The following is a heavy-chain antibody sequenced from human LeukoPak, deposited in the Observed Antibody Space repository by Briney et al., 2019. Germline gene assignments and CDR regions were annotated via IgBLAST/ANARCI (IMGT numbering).Heavy chain of an antibody. CDR2: IKQDGSKK. CDR1: GFTFSSYW. CDR3: ARHDWFAP. Sequence: GGSLRLSCAASGFTFSSYWMTWVRQAPGKGLEWVANIKQDGSKKNYVDSVKGRFTISRDNSKNTLYLQMSSLRVEDTAVYYCARHDWFAPWGQGTLVTVSS. J-gene: IGHJ5*02. V-gene: IGHV3-7*03.